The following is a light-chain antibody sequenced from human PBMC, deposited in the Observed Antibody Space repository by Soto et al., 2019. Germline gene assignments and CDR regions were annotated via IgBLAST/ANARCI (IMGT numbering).Light chain of an antibody. J-gene: IGLJ3*02. CDR1: SSDVGSYNL. Sequence: QSALTQPASVSGSPGQSITISCTGTSSDVGSYNLVSWHQQHPGKAPKLMIYEGSKRPSGVSNRFSGSKSGNTASLTISGLQAEDEADYYCCSYAGSSSWVFGGGTKLTVL. V-gene: IGLV2-23*01. CDR2: EGS. CDR3: CSYAGSSSWV.